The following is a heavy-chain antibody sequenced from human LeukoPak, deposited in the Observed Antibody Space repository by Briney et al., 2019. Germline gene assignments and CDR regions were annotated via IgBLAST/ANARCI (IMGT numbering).Heavy chain of an antibody. V-gene: IGHV3-30*18. CDR2: ISYDGSNK. J-gene: IGHJ4*02. Sequence: GVSLRLSCAASGFTFSRYGMHWVRQAPGKGLEWVAVISYDGSNKYYADSVKGRFTISRDNSKNTLYLQMNSLRAEDTAVYYCAKSGGGYSSGWFYWGQGTLVTVSS. CDR3: AKSGGGYSSGWFY. D-gene: IGHD6-19*01. CDR1: GFTFSRYG.